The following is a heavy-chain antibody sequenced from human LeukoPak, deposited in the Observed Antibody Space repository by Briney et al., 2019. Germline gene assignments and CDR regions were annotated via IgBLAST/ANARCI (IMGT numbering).Heavy chain of an antibody. V-gene: IGHV4-59*12. CDR2: IYYSGST. CDR3: AGYCSSTSCYRPSPWFDP. Sequence: SETLSLTCTVSGGSISSYYWSWIRQPPGKGLEWIGYIYYSGSTNYNPSLKSRVTMSVDTSKNQFSLKLSSVTAADTAVYYCAGYCSSTSCYRPSPWFDPWGQGTLVTVSS. J-gene: IGHJ5*02. D-gene: IGHD2-2*01. CDR1: GGSISSYY.